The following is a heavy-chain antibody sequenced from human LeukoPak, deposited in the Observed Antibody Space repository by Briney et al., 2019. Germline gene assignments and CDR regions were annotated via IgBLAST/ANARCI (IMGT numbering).Heavy chain of an antibody. CDR3: AKLLYWGSDRFFDY. J-gene: IGHJ4*02. CDR2: ISYDGSNK. V-gene: IGHV3-30*18. CDR1: GFTFSSYG. D-gene: IGHD7-27*01. Sequence: GGSLRLSCAASGFTFSSYGMHWVRQAPGKGLEWVAVISYDGSNKHYADSVKGRFTISRDNSKNTLYLQMNSLRAEDTAVYYCAKLLYWGSDRFFDYWGQGTLVTVSS.